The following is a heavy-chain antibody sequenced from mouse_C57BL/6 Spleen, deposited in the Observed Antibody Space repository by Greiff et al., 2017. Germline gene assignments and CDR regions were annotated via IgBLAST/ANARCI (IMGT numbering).Heavy chain of an antibody. J-gene: IGHJ1*03. V-gene: IGHV5-17*01. CDR3: ARNYASSDPYFDV. CDR2: ISSGSSTI. Sequence: EVQRVESGGGLVKPGGSLKLSCAASGFTFSDYGMHWVRQAPEKGLEWVAYISSGSSTIYYADTVKGRFTISRDNAKNTLFLQMTSLRSEDTAMYYCARNYASSDPYFDVWGTGTTVTVSS. D-gene: IGHD1-1*01. CDR1: GFTFSDYG.